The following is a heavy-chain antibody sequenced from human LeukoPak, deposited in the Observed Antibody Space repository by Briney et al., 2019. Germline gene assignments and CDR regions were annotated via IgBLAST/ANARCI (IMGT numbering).Heavy chain of an antibody. D-gene: IGHD1-1*01. Sequence: SETLSLTCTVSGGSISSYDWSWIRQPPGKGLEWIGHIYYGGSNNYNPSLKSRVTISVDTSKNQFSLKLSSVTAADTAVYYCARHKNAGMDVWGQGTTVTVSS. J-gene: IGHJ6*02. CDR3: ARHKNAGMDV. V-gene: IGHV4-59*08. CDR2: IYYGGSN. CDR1: GGSISSYD.